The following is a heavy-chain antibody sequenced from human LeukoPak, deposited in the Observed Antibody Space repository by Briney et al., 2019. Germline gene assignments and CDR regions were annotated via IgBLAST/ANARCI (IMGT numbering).Heavy chain of an antibody. J-gene: IGHJ4*02. V-gene: IGHV3-66*01. CDR1: GFTVSSNY. CDR3: ARGCSSTSCYGFDY. Sequence: PGESLRLSCAASGFTVSSNYMSWVRQAPGEGLEWVSLIYSDGSTYYADSVRGRFTISRDNSKNTLYLQMNSLRAEGTAFYYCARGCSSTSCYGFDYWGQGTLVTVSS. D-gene: IGHD2-2*01. CDR2: IYSDGST.